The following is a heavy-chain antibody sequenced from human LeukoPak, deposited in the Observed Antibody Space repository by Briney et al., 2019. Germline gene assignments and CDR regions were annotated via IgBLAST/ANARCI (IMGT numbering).Heavy chain of an antibody. CDR2: IRYDGSNK. D-gene: IGHD4-23*01. Sequence: GGSLRLSCAASGFTFSSYSMNWVRQAPGKGLEWVAFIRYDGSNKYYADSVKGRFTISRDNSKNTLYLQMNSLRAEDTAVYYCAKGSPYGGNSLTQPYYYYYYYMDVWGKGTAVTVSS. V-gene: IGHV3-30*02. CDR3: AKGSPYGGNSLTQPYYYYYYYMDV. J-gene: IGHJ6*03. CDR1: GFTFSSYS.